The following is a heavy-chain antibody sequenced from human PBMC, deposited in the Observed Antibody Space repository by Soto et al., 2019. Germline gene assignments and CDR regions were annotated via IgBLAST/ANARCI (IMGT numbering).Heavy chain of an antibody. CDR2: IIPIFGTA. CDR3: ARPCQTYYYDSSGYHPAPYGMDV. D-gene: IGHD3-22*01. CDR1: GGTFSSYA. J-gene: IGHJ6*02. Sequence: QVQLVQSGAEVKKPGSSVKVSCKASGGTFSSYAISWVRQAPGQGLEWMGGIIPIFGTANYAQKFQGRVTITADESTSTAYMELSSLRSEDTAVYYCARPCQTYYYDSSGYHPAPYGMDVWGQGTTVTVSS. V-gene: IGHV1-69*01.